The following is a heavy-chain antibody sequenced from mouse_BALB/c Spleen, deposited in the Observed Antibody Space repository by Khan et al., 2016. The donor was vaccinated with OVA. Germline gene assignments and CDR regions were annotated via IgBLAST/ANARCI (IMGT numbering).Heavy chain of an antibody. Sequence: VQLQQSGAELVKPGASVKLSCTASGFNIKDTYMHWVKQRPEQGLEWIGRIDPANGNTKYDPTFQGKATITADTSSNTAYQQLSSLTSEDTAVYYCASSYYRYAMGGWGRGTSGTVSS. CDR3: ASSYYRYAMGG. J-gene: IGHJ4*01. CDR1: GFNIKDTY. D-gene: IGHD2-14*01. V-gene: IGHV14-3*02. CDR2: IDPANGNT.